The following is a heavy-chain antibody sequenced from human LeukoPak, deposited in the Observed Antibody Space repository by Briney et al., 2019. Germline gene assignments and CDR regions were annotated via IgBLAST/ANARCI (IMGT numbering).Heavy chain of an antibody. J-gene: IGHJ4*02. CDR3: ARGEVAIWGGY. CDR1: GFTFSSYS. D-gene: IGHD3-16*01. V-gene: IGHV3-21*01. Sequence: GGSLRLSCAASGFTFSSYSMNWVRQAPGKGLEWVSSISSSSSYIHYADSVKGRFTISRDNAKNSLYLQMNSLRAEDTAVYYCARGEVAIWGGYWGQGTLVTVSS. CDR2: ISSSSSYI.